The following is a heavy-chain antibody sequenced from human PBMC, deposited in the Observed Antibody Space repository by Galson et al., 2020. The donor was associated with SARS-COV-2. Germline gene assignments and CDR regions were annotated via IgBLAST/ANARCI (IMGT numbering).Heavy chain of an antibody. CDR1: GFTFSSYG. V-gene: IGHV3-33*01. CDR3: ASEVVVVPAAGMGPVDY. D-gene: IGHD2-2*01. J-gene: IGHJ4*02. CDR2: IWYDGSNK. Sequence: GESLKISCAASGFTFSSYGMHWVRQAPGKGLEWVAVIWYDGSNKYYADSVKGRFTISRDNSNNTLYLQMNSLRAEDTAVYYCASEVVVVPAAGMGPVDYWGQGTLVTVSS.